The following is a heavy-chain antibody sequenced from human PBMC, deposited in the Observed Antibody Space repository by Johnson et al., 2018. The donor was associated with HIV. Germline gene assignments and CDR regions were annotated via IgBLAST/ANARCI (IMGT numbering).Heavy chain of an antibody. D-gene: IGHD3-22*01. V-gene: IGHV3-7*01. Sequence: VQLVESGGGLVQPGRSLRLSCAASGFTFDDYAMHWVRQAPGKGLEWVANIKQDGSEKYYVDSVKGRFTISRDNTKHSLYLQMNSLRAEDTALYYCARDRGYWDAFDIWGQGTMVTVSS. CDR1: GFTFDDYA. J-gene: IGHJ3*02. CDR3: ARDRGYWDAFDI. CDR2: IKQDGSEK.